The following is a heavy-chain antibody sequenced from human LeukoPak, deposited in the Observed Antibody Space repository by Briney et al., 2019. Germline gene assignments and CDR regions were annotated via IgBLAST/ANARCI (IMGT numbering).Heavy chain of an antibody. J-gene: IGHJ6*02. CDR2: ISSSSSYI. V-gene: IGHV3-21*01. Sequence: GGSLRRSCAASGFTFSSYSMNWVRQAPGKGLEWVSSISSSSSYIYYADSVKGRFTISRDNAKNSLYLQMNSLRAEDTAVYYCARDLCSGGSCYSYYYYGMDVWGQGTTVTVSS. CDR3: ARDLCSGGSCYSYYYYGMDV. D-gene: IGHD2-15*01. CDR1: GFTFSSYS.